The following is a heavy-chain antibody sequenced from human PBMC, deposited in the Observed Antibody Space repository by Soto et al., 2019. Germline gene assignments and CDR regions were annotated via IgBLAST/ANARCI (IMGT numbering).Heavy chain of an antibody. CDR1: GGSISSYY. CDR2: IYYSGST. V-gene: IGHV4-59*01. J-gene: IGHJ4*02. Sequence: SETLSLTCTVSGGSISSYYWSWIRQPPGKGLEWIGYIYYSGSTNYNPSLKSRVTISVDTSKNQFSLKLSSVTAADTAVYYCARILSSGYYQSSLTFDYWGQGTLVTVST. CDR3: ARILSSGYYQSSLTFDY. D-gene: IGHD3-22*01.